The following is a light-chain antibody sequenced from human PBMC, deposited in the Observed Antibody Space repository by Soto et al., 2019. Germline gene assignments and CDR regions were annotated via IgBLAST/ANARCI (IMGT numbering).Light chain of an antibody. CDR3: QQYKSYST. J-gene: IGKJ1*01. CDR1: QSISSW. CDR2: KAS. V-gene: IGKV1-5*03. Sequence: DFQMTQSPSTLSASVGDRVSITCRASQSISSWLAWYQQKPGKAPKLLIYKASSLESGVPSRFSGSGSGTEFTLTISSLQPDDFATYYCQQYKSYSTFGQGTKVEIK.